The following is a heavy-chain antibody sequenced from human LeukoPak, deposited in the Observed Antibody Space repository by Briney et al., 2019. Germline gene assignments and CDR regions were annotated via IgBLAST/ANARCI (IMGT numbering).Heavy chain of an antibody. CDR1: GFTFSNYW. Sequence: GGSLRLSCIASGFTFSNYWMSWVRQAPGKGLEWVANIKEDGSEKYYVDSVKGRFTISRDNAKNSLYLQMNSLRAEDTAVYYCARTVRGYWGQGTLVTVSS. V-gene: IGHV3-7*01. CDR2: IKEDGSEK. CDR3: ARTVRGY. J-gene: IGHJ4*02.